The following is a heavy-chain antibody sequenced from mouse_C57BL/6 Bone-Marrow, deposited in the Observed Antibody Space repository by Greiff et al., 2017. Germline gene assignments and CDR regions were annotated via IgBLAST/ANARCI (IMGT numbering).Heavy chain of an antibody. D-gene: IGHD1-1*01. J-gene: IGHJ4*01. CDR3: ARNGSMDY. V-gene: IGHV1-52*01. Sequence: VQLQQPGAELVRPGSSVKLSCKASGYTFTSYWMHWVKQRPIQGLEWIGNIDPSDSATHYNQKFKDKATLTVDKSSSTAYMQLSSLTSEDSAVYYCARNGSMDYWGQGTSVTVSS. CDR1: GYTFTSYW. CDR2: IDPSDSAT.